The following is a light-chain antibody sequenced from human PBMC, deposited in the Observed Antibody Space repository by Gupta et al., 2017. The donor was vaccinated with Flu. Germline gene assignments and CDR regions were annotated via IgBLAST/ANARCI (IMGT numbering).Light chain of an antibody. J-gene: IGKJ2*01. CDR1: QSVSNQ. Sequence: PGDSAILSCRASQSVSNQLAWYQQRPGQPPRLLMYDASRRAAGIPARFSGSGYGTDFTLTITTREPEDFAVYYCQQRSCLPMSTFGQGTKLEIK. CDR3: QQRSCLPMST. V-gene: IGKV3-11*01. CDR2: DAS.